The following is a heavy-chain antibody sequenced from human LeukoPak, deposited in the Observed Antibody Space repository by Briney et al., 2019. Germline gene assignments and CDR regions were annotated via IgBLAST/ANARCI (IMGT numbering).Heavy chain of an antibody. Sequence: ASVKVSCKASGYTFTSYGISWVRQAPGQGLEWMGWISAYNGNANYAQKLQGRVTMTTDTSTSTAYMELRSLRSDDAAVYYCAREDNLNYAGFHWLWGQGPLVTVSS. CDR2: ISAYNGNA. J-gene: IGHJ4*02. CDR1: GYTFTSYG. D-gene: IGHD1-7*01. CDR3: AREDNLNYAGFHWL. V-gene: IGHV1-18*01.